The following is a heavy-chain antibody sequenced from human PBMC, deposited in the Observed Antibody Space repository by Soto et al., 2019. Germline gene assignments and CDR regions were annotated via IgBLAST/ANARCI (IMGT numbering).Heavy chain of an antibody. CDR1: GYTFTSYA. CDR3: ARDSGGMDV. J-gene: IGHJ6*02. Sequence: QVQLVQSGAEVKKPGASVKISCKTSGYTFTSYALHWVRQAPGQRLEWMGWINAGNGNTKYSQKFQGRVIITRDTSASTAYMELRSLRSEDTDVYYCARDSGGMDVWGQGTTVTVSS. V-gene: IGHV1-3*01. CDR2: INAGNGNT.